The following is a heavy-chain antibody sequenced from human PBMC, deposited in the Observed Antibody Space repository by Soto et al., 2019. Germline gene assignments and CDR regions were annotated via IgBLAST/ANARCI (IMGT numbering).Heavy chain of an antibody. D-gene: IGHD3-3*01. V-gene: IGHV4-4*02. CDR1: DGSISTYDW. Sequence: QVQLHESGPGLVKPSETLSLTCVVSDGSISTYDWWTWVRQPPGKGLEWIGKMFHSGGADYSPSLKRRVTISADSSKNHFSLRLTAVTAADTAGYYCATGNVDSMLEYWGQGTQVAVSS. CDR2: MFHSGGA. J-gene: IGHJ4*02. CDR3: ATGNVDSMLEY.